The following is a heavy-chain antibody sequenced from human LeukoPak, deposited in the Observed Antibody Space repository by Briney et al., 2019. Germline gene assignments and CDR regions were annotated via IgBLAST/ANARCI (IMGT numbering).Heavy chain of an antibody. CDR1: GFTFSSYW. CDR2: INTDGSST. J-gene: IGHJ4*01. Sequence: GGSLRLSCAASGFTFSSYWMHWVRQAPGKGLVWVSRINTDGSSTSYADSVKGRFTISRDNSENTLYLQMNSLRAEDTAVYYCVKRSRDGYNSPLDNWGQGTLVTVSS. V-gene: IGHV3-74*01. D-gene: IGHD5-24*01. CDR3: VKRSRDGYNSPLDN.